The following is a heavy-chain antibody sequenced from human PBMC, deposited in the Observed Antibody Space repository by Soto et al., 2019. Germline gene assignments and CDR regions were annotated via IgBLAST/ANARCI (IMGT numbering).Heavy chain of an antibody. J-gene: IGHJ4*02. V-gene: IGHV3-30-3*01. Sequence: QVQLVESGGGVVQPGRSLRLSCAASGFTFSSYAMHWVRQAPGKGPEWVAVISYDGSNKYYADSVKGRFTISRDNSKNTLYLQMNSLRAEDTAVYYCAREGPYYYGSGPLDYWGQGTLVTVSS. D-gene: IGHD3-10*01. CDR1: GFTFSSYA. CDR2: ISYDGSNK. CDR3: AREGPYYYGSGPLDY.